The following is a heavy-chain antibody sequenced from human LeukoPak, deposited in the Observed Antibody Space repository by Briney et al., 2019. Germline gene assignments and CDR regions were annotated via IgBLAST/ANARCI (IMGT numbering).Heavy chain of an antibody. D-gene: IGHD3-22*01. V-gene: IGHV1-69*13. CDR1: GGTFSSYA. J-gene: IGHJ4*02. CDR3: ARRDDSTTGLDY. CDR2: IIPIFGTA. Sequence: ASVKVSCKASGGTFSSYAISWVRQAPGQGLEWMGGIIPIFGTANYAQKFQGRVTITADESTSTAYMELSSLGSEDTAVYYCARRDDSTTGLDYWGQGTLVTVSS.